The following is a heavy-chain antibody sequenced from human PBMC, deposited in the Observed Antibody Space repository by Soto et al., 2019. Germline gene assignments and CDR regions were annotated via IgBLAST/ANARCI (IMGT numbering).Heavy chain of an antibody. V-gene: IGHV3-23*01. D-gene: IGHD3-10*01. J-gene: IGHJ6*02. CDR2: ISGSGGST. CDR1: GFTFSSYA. Sequence: GVSLRLSCSASGFTFSSYAMSWVRQAPGKGLEWVSAISGSGGSTYYADSVKGRFTISRDNSKNTLYLQMNSLRAEDTAVYYCAKDQGQTYGSGPHLGMDVWGQGNTVTVSS. CDR3: AKDQGQTYGSGPHLGMDV.